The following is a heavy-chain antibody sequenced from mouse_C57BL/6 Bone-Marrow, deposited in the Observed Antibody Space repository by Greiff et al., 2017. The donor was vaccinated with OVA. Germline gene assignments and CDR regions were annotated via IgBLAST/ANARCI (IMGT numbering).Heavy chain of an antibody. V-gene: IGHV1-64*01. J-gene: IGHJ3*01. CDR2: IHPNSGST. D-gene: IGHD2-3*01. Sequence: VQLQQSGAELVKPGASVKLSCKASGYTFTSYWMHWVKQRPGQGLEWIGMIHPNSGSTNYNEKFKSKATLTVDKSSSTAYMQLSSLTSEDSAVYYCARTLDGYYFFAYWGQGTLVTVSA. CDR1: GYTFTSYW. CDR3: ARTLDGYYFFAY.